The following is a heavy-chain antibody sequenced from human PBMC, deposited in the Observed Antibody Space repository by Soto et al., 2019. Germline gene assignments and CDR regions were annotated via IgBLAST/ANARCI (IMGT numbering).Heavy chain of an antibody. V-gene: IGHV4-4*02. J-gene: IGHJ4*02. Sequence: QVQLQESGPGLVKPSGTLSLTCAVFGGSISNSNWWTWVRQPPGKGLGWIGEIFHSGSTHYNSSLQGSVTISVDKAHNPFSLKLSSVTAADTAVYYCAHRPIVGAAIWGQGTLVTVSS. CDR1: GGSISNSNW. D-gene: IGHD1-26*01. CDR3: AHRPIVGAAI. CDR2: IFHSGST.